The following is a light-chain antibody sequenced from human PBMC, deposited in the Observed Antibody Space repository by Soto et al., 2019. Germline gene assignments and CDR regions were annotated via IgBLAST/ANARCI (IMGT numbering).Light chain of an antibody. J-gene: IGKJ1*01. CDR3: QHYNTYPWT. Sequence: DIQMTQSPSSVSASVGDRVTITCRASQGISSWLAWYQQKPGKAPKLLIYDASTLESGVPSRFSGSGSGTEFTLTISSLQPGDFATYYCQHYNTYPWTFGQGTKVDIK. CDR2: DAS. V-gene: IGKV1D-16*01. CDR1: QGISSW.